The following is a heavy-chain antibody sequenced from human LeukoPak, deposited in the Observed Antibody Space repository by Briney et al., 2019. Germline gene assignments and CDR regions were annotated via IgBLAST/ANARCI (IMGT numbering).Heavy chain of an antibody. Sequence: PGGSPRHFCAASGFSSDANAMQGVRQAPVQALDLASVVSWYSGSIGYADSVKGRFTISRDNAKNSLYLQMNSLRAEDTALYYCAKDRGYSSSWYSRFQVGYFDYWGQGTLVTVSS. CDR1: GFSSDANA. D-gene: IGHD6-13*01. J-gene: IGHJ4*02. CDR3: AKDRGYSSSWYSRFQVGYFDY. V-gene: IGHV3-9*02. CDR2: VSWYSGSI.